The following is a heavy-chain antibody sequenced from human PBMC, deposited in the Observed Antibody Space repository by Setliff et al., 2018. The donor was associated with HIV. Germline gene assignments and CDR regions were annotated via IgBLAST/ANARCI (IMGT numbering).Heavy chain of an antibody. D-gene: IGHD3-22*01. CDR3: ARSLCYYDSCGYYYNY. CDR2: IHPSDSDT. Sequence: GESLKISCKGSGYTFTSYWIGWVRQMPGKGLEWMGIIHPSDSDTRYSPSFQGQVTISADKSNSTAYLQWRSLKASDTAKYYCARSLCYYDSCGYYYNYWGQGTLVTVSS. CDR1: GYTFTSYW. V-gene: IGHV5-51*01. J-gene: IGHJ4*02.